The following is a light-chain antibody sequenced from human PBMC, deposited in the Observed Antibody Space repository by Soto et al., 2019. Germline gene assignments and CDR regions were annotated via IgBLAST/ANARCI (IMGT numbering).Light chain of an antibody. CDR1: QSISSW. Sequence: DIQMTQSPSTLSASVGDRVTITCRASQSISSWLAWYQQNPGKAPKLLIYKASSLDSGVPSRFSGSGSGTEFTLTISSLQPDDLATYYCQQYNSYWAFGQGTKVVI. CDR3: QQYNSYWA. J-gene: IGKJ1*01. CDR2: KAS. V-gene: IGKV1-5*03.